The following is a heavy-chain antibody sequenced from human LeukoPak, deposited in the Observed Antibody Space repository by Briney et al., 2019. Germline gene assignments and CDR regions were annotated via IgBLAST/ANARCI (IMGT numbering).Heavy chain of an antibody. CDR2: ISSSGSTI. V-gene: IGHV3-11*04. J-gene: IGHJ6*03. Sequence: GGSLRLSCAASGFTFSDYYMSWIRQAPGKGLEWVSYISSSGSTIYYADSVKGRFTISRDNAKNSLFLQMNSLRAEDTAVYYCVKGASVDTAMAYYYYYMDVWGKGTTVTVSS. D-gene: IGHD5-18*01. CDR3: VKGASVDTAMAYYYYYMDV. CDR1: GFTFSDYY.